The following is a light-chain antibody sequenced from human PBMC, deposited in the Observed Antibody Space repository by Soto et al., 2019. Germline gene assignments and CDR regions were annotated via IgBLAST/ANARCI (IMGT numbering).Light chain of an antibody. V-gene: IGKV3-15*01. CDR2: GAS. CDR1: QSVNTN. Sequence: EIVVTQSPATLSVSPGERATLSCRASQSVNTNFAWYQQKPGQAPRLLIYGASTRATGIPARFSGSGSGTEFTLTISSLQSEDFAVYYCQQYNNWPSWTFGQGTKAEVK. CDR3: QQYNNWPSWT. J-gene: IGKJ1*01.